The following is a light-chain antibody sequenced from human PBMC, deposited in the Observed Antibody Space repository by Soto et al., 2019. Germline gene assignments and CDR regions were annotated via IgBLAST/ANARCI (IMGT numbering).Light chain of an antibody. CDR2: GAS. J-gene: IGKJ5*01. CDR3: QQYNNWRIT. V-gene: IGKV3-15*01. Sequence: EIVMTQSPATLSVSPGERATLSCRASQSVSSNLAWYHQKPGQAPRLLIYGASTRATGIPARFSGSGSGTDFTLTLSSLQSADFAVDYCQQYNNWRITFGHGTRLEIK. CDR1: QSVSSN.